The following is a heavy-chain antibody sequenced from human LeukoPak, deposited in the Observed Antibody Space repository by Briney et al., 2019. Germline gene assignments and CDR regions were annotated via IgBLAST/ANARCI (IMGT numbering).Heavy chain of an antibody. J-gene: IGHJ4*02. Sequence: SVKVSCKASGGTFSSYAISWVRQAPGQGPEWMGRIIPILGIANYAQKFQGRVTITADKSTSTAYMELSSLRSEDTAVYYCASGGIVVVITLDYWGQGTLVTVSS. CDR3: ASGGIVVVITLDY. CDR1: GGTFSSYA. D-gene: IGHD3-22*01. CDR2: IIPILGIA. V-gene: IGHV1-69*04.